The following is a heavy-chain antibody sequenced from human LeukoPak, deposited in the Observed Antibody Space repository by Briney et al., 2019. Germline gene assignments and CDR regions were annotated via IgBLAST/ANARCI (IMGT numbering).Heavy chain of an antibody. CDR1: GGSFSGYY. V-gene: IGHV4-34*01. J-gene: IGHJ6*02. CDR2: INHSGST. Sequence: SETLSLTCAVYGGSFSGYYWSWIRQPPGKGLEWIGEINHSGSTNYNPSLKSRVTISVDTPKNQFSLKLSSVTAADTAVYYCARVDYGDSRYYYYYYGMDVWGQGTTVTVSS. D-gene: IGHD4-17*01. CDR3: ARVDYGDSRYYYYYYGMDV.